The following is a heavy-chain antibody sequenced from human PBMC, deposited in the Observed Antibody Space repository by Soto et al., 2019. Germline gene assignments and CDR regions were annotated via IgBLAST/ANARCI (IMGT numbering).Heavy chain of an antibody. D-gene: IGHD1-26*01. J-gene: IGHJ4*02. V-gene: IGHV1-2*02. CDR1: GYTFTVYY. CDR2: INPKSGGT. CDR3: ARDLAKGGGSAGFDY. Sequence: ASVKVASKASGYTFTVYYMHWLRQAAGQGPEWMGWINPKSGGTMYPQKFQGRVTMTWDTSISTAYMALTRLRSDDTAVYYCARDLAKGGGSAGFDYWGQGTLVTVSS.